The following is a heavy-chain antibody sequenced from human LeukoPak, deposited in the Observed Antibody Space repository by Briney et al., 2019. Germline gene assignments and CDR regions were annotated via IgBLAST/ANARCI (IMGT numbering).Heavy chain of an antibody. Sequence: SATLSLTCTVSGGSISTYYWSWIRQPPGKGLEWIGYIYYSGSTNYNPSLKSRVTTSVDTSKNQFSLKLSSVTAADTAVYYCARSTGPAQTIDYWGQGTLVTVSS. CDR1: GGSISTYY. CDR3: ARSTGPAQTIDY. V-gene: IGHV4-59*01. J-gene: IGHJ4*02. D-gene: IGHD1-1*01. CDR2: IYYSGST.